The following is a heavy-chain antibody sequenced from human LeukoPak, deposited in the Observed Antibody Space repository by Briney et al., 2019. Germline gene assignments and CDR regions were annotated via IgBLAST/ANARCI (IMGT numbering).Heavy chain of an antibody. D-gene: IGHD1-26*01. Sequence: GGSLRLSCAASGFTFSSYSMNWVRQAPGKGLEWVSSISSSSSYIYYADSVKGRFTISRDNAKNSLYLQMNSLRAEDTAVYYCARVRELLVRRYRQLDYWGQGTLVTVSS. CDR1: GFTFSSYS. CDR3: ARVRELLVRRYRQLDY. J-gene: IGHJ4*02. V-gene: IGHV3-21*01. CDR2: ISSSSSYI.